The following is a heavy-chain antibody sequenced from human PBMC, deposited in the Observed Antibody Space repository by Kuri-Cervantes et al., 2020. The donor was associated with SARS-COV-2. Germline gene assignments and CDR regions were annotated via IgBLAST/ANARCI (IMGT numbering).Heavy chain of an antibody. CDR2: VYNSGST. V-gene: IGHV4-61*08. J-gene: IGHJ4*02. D-gene: IGHD5-18*01. Sequence: SETLSLTCTVSGGSISSGDYYWHWIRQPPGKGLEWIGCVYNSGSTNYNPSLKGRVTISVDTSKNQISLKMSSVTAADTAVYFCARDYSNYFDYWGQGTLVTVSS. CDR3: ARDYSNYFDY. CDR1: GGSISSGDYY.